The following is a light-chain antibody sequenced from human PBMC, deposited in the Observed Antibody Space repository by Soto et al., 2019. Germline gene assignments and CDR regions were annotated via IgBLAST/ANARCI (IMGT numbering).Light chain of an antibody. J-gene: IGKJ1*01. CDR3: QQDNNWPPT. V-gene: IGKV3-15*01. Sequence: EIVMAQSPATLSVCPRERATLSCRASQSVSSNLAWYQQKPGQAPRLLIYGASTRATGIPARFSGSGSGTEFTLTISSLQSEDFAVYYCQQDNNWPPTFGQGTKVDFK. CDR1: QSVSSN. CDR2: GAS.